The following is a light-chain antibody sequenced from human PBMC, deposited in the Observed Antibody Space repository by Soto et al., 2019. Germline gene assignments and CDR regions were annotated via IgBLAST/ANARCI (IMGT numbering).Light chain of an antibody. CDR1: SSDVGSYKL. J-gene: IGLJ7*01. Sequence: QSALTQPASVSGSPGQSITISCTGTSSDVGSYKLVSWYQQHPGKAPKLMISEVSKRPSGISDRFSGSNSGSTASLTISGLQAEDEADYYCCSYAGTSTHTVFGGGTQLTV. CDR2: EVS. V-gene: IGLV2-23*02. CDR3: CSYAGTSTHTV.